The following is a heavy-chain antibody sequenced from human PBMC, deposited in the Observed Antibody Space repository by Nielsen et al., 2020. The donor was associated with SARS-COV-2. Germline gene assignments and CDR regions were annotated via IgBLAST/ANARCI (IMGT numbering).Heavy chain of an antibody. CDR3: AKGRLEWELLAPFDY. D-gene: IGHD1-26*01. CDR2: ISDDGTNK. CDR1: TFTFSTYA. Sequence: GGSLRLSCAASTFTFSTYAMHWVRQAPGKGLEWVAVISDDGTNKYYTDSVKGRFTISRDNSKNTLFLQMNSLRAEDTAVYYCAKGRLEWELLAPFDYWGQGNLVTVSS. J-gene: IGHJ4*02. V-gene: IGHV3-30*18.